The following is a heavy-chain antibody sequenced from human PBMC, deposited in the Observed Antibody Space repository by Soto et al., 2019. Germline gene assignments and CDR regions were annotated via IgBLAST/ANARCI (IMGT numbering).Heavy chain of an antibody. Sequence: KPSESLSLTCAVSGGSISSYDWSWIRQPPGKGLEWIGYIYYSVSTNYNPSLKSRVTISVDTSKNQFSLKLSSVTAADTAVYYCAGNSYGYYYYGMDVWGQGTTVTVSS. CDR2: IYYSVST. CDR3: AGNSYGYYYYGMDV. J-gene: IGHJ6*02. CDR1: GGSISSYD. V-gene: IGHV4-59*01. D-gene: IGHD5-18*01.